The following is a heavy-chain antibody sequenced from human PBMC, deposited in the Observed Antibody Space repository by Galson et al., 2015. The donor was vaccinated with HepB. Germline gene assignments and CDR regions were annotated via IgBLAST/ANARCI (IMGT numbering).Heavy chain of an antibody. V-gene: IGHV1-8*01. CDR3: ARGPDYCSSTSCYYYYYMDV. J-gene: IGHJ6*03. Sequence: SVKVSCKASGYTFTSYDINWVRQATGQGLEWMGWMNPNRGNTGYAQKFQGRDTMTRNTSISTAYMELSSLRSEDTAVYYCARGPDYCSSTSCYYYYYMDVWGKGTTVTVSS. D-gene: IGHD2-2*01. CDR1: GYTFTSYD. CDR2: MNPNRGNT.